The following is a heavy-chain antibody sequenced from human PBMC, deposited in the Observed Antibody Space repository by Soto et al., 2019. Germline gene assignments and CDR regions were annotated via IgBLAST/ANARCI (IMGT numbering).Heavy chain of an antibody. J-gene: IGHJ6*02. CDR1: GGSISSGGYY. CDR2: VDYSGST. D-gene: IGHD4-17*01. CDR3: TTVTTYHYGMDV. Sequence: QVQLQESGPGLVKPSQTLSLTCTVSGGSISSGGYYLSWIRQHPGKGLEWVGYVDYSGSTYYNLSLYSRFTISVDTAKNQFSLKLSSVTSADASVYYCTTVTTYHYGMDVWCQGTTVTVSS. V-gene: IGHV4-31*03.